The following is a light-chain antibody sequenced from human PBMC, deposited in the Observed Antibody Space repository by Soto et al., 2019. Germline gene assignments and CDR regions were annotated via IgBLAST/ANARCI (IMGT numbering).Light chain of an antibody. Sequence: QSVLTQPPSVSGAPGQRVTISCTGSSSNIGAGFDVHWYQQLPGTAPKLLIYGNNNRPSGVPDRFSVSKSGTSASLAITGLQAEDEADYYCQSYDSRLSGWVFGGGTQLTVL. CDR1: SSNIGAGFD. V-gene: IGLV1-40*01. J-gene: IGLJ7*01. CDR3: QSYDSRLSGWV. CDR2: GNN.